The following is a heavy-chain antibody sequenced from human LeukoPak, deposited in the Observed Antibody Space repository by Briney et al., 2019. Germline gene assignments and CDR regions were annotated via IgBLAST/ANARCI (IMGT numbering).Heavy chain of an antibody. CDR2: INHSGST. CDR1: GGSFSGYY. J-gene: IGHJ4*02. Sequence: SETLSLTCAVYGGSFSGYYWSWIRQPPGRGLEWIGEINHSGSTNYNPSLKSRVTISADTSKNQFSLKLSSVTAADTAVYYCARGPGIAVAVDYWGRGTLVTVSS. CDR3: ARGPGIAVAVDY. D-gene: IGHD6-19*01. V-gene: IGHV4-34*01.